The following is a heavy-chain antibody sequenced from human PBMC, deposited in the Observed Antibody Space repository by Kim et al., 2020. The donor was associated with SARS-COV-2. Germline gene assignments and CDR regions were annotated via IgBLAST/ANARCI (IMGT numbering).Heavy chain of an antibody. Sequence: GGSLRLSCVGSGFIVSKNYIFWVRQAPGKGLEWVSVIYADGNTYYAESVKGRFTISRDNSNNTVYLQINSLRAEDTAVFYCARSLQDGFEVWGQGTVVTVSS. CDR1: GFIVSKNY. J-gene: IGHJ3*01. V-gene: IGHV3-53*01. CDR3: ARSLQDGFEV. CDR2: IYADGNT.